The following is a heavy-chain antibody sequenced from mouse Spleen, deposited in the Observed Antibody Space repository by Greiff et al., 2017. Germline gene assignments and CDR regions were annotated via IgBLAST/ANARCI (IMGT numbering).Heavy chain of an antibody. Sequence: VQLQQPGAELVKPGASVKMSCKASGYTFTSYWITWVKQRPGQGLEWIGDIYPGSGSTNYNEKFKSKATLTVDTSSSTAYMQLSSLTSEDSAVYYCARSEGRRNYFDYWGQGTTLTVSS. CDR2: IYPGSGST. CDR1: GYTFTSYW. CDR3: ARSEGRRNYFDY. J-gene: IGHJ2*01. V-gene: IGHV1-55*01.